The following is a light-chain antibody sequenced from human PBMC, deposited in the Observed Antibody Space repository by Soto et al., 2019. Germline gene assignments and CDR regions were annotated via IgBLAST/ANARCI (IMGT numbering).Light chain of an antibody. CDR3: QQYNSYSLT. CDR2: QAS. V-gene: IGKV1-5*03. CDR1: QGISSW. Sequence: DIQMTQSPSTLSPSVGDSVTITCRASQGISSWLAWYQQKPGEAPRLLIYQASSLETEVPSRFSGSGSGTEFTLTISSLQPGDFATYYCQQYNSYSLTFGQGTKVDI. J-gene: IGKJ1*01.